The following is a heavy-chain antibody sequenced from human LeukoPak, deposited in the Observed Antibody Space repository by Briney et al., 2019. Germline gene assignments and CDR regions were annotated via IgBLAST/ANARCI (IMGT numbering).Heavy chain of an antibody. J-gene: IGHJ6*03. V-gene: IGHV3-43*01. CDR1: GFALDGYT. D-gene: IGHD6-19*01. CDR3: VRDWYASGVFYYYMDV. Sequence: GGSLRLSCAASGFALDGYTTHWVRQFPGKGLEWVALINWNGDETYYSDSVKGRFTISRDNSKNSLYLQMNSLRAEDTAVYYCVRDWYASGVFYYYMDVWGKGTTVTVSS. CDR2: INWNGDET.